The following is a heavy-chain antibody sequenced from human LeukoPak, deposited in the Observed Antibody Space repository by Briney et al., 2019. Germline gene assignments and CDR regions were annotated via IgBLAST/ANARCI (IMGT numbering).Heavy chain of an antibody. D-gene: IGHD5-18*01. CDR2: IYYSRST. V-gene: IGHV4-59*08. CDR1: GGSISSYY. J-gene: IGHJ6*02. CDR3: ARHRGYSYGAAGGMDV. Sequence: SETLSLTCTVSGGSISSYYWSWIRQPPGKGLEWIGYIYYSRSTNYNPSLKSRVTISVDTSKNQFSLKLSSVTAADTAVYYCARHRGYSYGAAGGMDVWGQGTTVTVSS.